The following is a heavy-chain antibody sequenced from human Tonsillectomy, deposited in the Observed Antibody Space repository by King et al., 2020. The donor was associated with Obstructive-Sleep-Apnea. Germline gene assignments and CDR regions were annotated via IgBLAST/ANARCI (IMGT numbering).Heavy chain of an antibody. D-gene: IGHD3-22*01. Sequence: VQLVESGGGVVRPGGSLRLSCAASGFTFDDYGMSWVRQAPGKGLVWVSGINWNGGSTGYVDSVKGRITISRDNAKNSLYLQMNSLRAEDTALYHCARVRDYDSSGYPDYWGQGTLVTVSS. V-gene: IGHV3-20*01. CDR3: ARVRDYDSSGYPDY. CDR2: INWNGGST. J-gene: IGHJ4*02. CDR1: GFTFDDYG.